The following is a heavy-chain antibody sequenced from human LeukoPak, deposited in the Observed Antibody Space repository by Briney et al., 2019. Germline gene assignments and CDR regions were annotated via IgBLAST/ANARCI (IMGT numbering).Heavy chain of an antibody. D-gene: IGHD2-2*01. V-gene: IGHV1-2*06. CDR1: GYDFTDFY. CDR2: MKPKKGST. CDR3: VRGGRHPSPYHWFDP. J-gene: IGHJ5*01. Sequence: GAPVKVSCKTSGYDFTDFYIHWVRQAPGRGLEWMGRMKPKKGSTDYSQKFQGRIAMTRDTSVSTAYMALSGLESNDTAIYYCVRGGRHPSPYHWFDPWGQGTLVIVSS.